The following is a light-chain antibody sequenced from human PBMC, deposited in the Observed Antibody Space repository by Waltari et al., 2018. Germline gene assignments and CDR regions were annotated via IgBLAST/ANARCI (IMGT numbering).Light chain of an antibody. J-gene: IGKJ1*01. Sequence: EIVLTQSPGTLSLSPGERATLSCRASQSVTRSLAWYQQKPGQAPRLLIYGASSRATGIPDRFSGGGSGTDFSLTISRLEPEDLAMYYCQHYVSLPATFGQGTKVEIK. CDR1: QSVTRS. CDR2: GAS. V-gene: IGKV3-20*01. CDR3: QHYVSLPAT.